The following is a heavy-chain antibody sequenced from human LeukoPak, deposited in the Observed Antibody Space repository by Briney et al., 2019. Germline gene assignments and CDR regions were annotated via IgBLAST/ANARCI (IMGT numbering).Heavy chain of an antibody. CDR3: ARDTYYYDRSGFPDY. CDR2: ISAYNGNT. V-gene: IGHV1-18*01. D-gene: IGHD3-22*01. J-gene: IGHJ4*02. Sequence: ASVKVSCKASGYTFTNYGISWVRQAPGQGLEWMGWISAYNGNTNYAQKVQGRVTMTTDTSTSTAYMELRSLRSDGTAVYYCARDTYYYDRSGFPDYWGQGTLVTVSS. CDR1: GYTFTNYG.